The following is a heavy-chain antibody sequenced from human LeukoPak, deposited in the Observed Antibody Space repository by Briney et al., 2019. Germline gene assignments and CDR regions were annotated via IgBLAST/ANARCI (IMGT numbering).Heavy chain of an antibody. CDR1: GGSISSYY. CDR2: IYYSGST. Sequence: PSETLSLTCTVSGGSISSYYWSWIRQPPGKGLEWIGYIYYSGSTNYNPSLESRVTISVDTSKNQFSLKLSSVTAADTAVYYCARDSYDILTGYSSPWFDPWGQGTLVTVSS. V-gene: IGHV4-59*01. CDR3: ARDSYDILTGYSSPWFDP. J-gene: IGHJ5*02. D-gene: IGHD3-9*01.